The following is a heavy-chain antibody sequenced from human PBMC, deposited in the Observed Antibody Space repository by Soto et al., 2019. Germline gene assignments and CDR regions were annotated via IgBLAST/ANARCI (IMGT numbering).Heavy chain of an antibody. Sequence: GASVKVSCKVSGYTLTDLSMHCVRQAPGKGLEWMGGFDPEDGETIYAQKFQGRVTMTEDTSTDTAYMELSSLRSEDTAVYYCATASLTAAGHSYYYYGMDVWGQGTTVTVSS. CDR1: GYTLTDLS. D-gene: IGHD6-13*01. J-gene: IGHJ6*02. CDR3: ATASLTAAGHSYYYYGMDV. V-gene: IGHV1-24*01. CDR2: FDPEDGET.